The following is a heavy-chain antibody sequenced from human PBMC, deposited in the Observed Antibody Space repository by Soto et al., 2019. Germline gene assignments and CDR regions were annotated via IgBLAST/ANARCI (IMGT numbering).Heavy chain of an antibody. CDR2: ISYDGSNK. CDR3: ASFGVVIIMDV. J-gene: IGHJ6*02. V-gene: IGHV3-30*03. D-gene: IGHD3-3*01. Sequence: VQLVESGGGVVQPGRSLRLSCAASGFTFSSYGMHWVRQAPGKGLEWVAVISYDGSNKYYADSVKGRFTISRDNSKNTLYLQMNSLRAEDTAVYYCASFGVVIIMDVWGQGTTVTVSS. CDR1: GFTFSSYG.